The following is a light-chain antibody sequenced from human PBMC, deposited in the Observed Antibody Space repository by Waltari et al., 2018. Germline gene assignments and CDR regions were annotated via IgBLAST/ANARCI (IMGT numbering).Light chain of an antibody. J-gene: IGKJ2*01. CDR1: QSVLSSSNNENC. CDR3: QQYYSTPPT. CDR2: WTS. V-gene: IGKV4-1*01. Sequence: IVMTQTPDSLAVSLGERATINCKPSQSVLSSSNNENCLAWYQQKPGQSPKLLIYWTSTRESGVADRFSGSGSGTDFTLTISSLQAEDVATYYCQQYYSTPPTFGQGTRLEIK.